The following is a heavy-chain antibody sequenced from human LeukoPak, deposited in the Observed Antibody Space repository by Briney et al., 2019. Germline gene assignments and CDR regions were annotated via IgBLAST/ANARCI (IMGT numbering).Heavy chain of an antibody. CDR1: GFSLSTSGMC. D-gene: IGHD1-26*01. J-gene: IGHJ4*02. CDR2: IDWDDDK. CDR3: ARLIVGATTRYYYFHY. Sequence: SGPTLVNPTQTLTLTCTFSGFSLSTSGMCVSWIRQPPGKALEWLARIDWDDDKYYSTSLKTRLTISKDTSQNQVVLTMINMDPVDTATYYCARLIVGATTRYYYFHYWGQGTLVTVSS. V-gene: IGHV2-70*11.